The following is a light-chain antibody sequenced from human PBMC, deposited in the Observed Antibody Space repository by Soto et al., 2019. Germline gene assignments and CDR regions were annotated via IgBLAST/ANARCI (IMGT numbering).Light chain of an antibody. CDR1: QSVDSK. CDR3: QQYYVWNT. CDR2: DAS. J-gene: IGKJ4*01. V-gene: IGKV3D-15*01. Sequence: IVMTQSPATPSVSPGERAIFSCRARQSVDSKLAWYQQKPGQAPRLLIYDASTRATGIPARFSGSGSGTEFTLTISSLQSEDFAIYYCQQYYVWNTFGGGTKVEIK.